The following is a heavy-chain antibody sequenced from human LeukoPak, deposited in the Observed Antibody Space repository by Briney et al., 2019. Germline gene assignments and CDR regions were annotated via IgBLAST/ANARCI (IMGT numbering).Heavy chain of an antibody. V-gene: IGHV4-39*07. CDR1: GGSVSSGSYY. CDR2: IYHSGST. CDR3: ARGLKGKLPWFDP. J-gene: IGHJ5*02. D-gene: IGHD1-7*01. Sequence: PSETLSLTCTVSGGSVSSGSYYWSWIRQPPGKGLEWIGEIYHSGSTNYNPSLKSRVTISVDKSKNQFSLKLSSVTAADTAVYYCARGLKGKLPWFDPWGQGTLVTVSS.